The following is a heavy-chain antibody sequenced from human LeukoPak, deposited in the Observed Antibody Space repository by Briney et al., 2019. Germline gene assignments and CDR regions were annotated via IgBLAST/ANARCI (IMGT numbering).Heavy chain of an antibody. CDR2: IYYSGST. V-gene: IGHV4-39*07. D-gene: IGHD3-10*01. J-gene: IGHJ4*02. CDR1: GGSISSSSHY. CDR3: ARQELLWFGELPMYYFDY. Sequence: SETLSLTCTVSGGSISSSSHYWGWIRQPPGKGLEWIGSIYYSGSTYYNPSLKSRVTISVDTSKNQFSLKLSSVTAADTAVYYCARQELLWFGELPMYYFDYWGQGTLVTVSS.